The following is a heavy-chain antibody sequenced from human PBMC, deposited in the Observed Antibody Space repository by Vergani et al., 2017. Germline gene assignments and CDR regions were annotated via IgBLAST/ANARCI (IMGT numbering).Heavy chain of an antibody. J-gene: IGHJ4*02. V-gene: IGHV3-21*01. D-gene: IGHD3-22*01. Sequence: EVQLVESGGGLVKPGGSLRLSCAASGFTFSSYSMNWVRQAPGKGLEWVSSISSSSSYIYYADSVKGRFTISRDNAKNSLYLQMNSLRAEDTAVYYCARDKGDSSGYYGTSGYFDYWGQGTLVTVSS. CDR2: ISSSSSYI. CDR1: GFTFSSYS. CDR3: ARDKGDSSGYYGTSGYFDY.